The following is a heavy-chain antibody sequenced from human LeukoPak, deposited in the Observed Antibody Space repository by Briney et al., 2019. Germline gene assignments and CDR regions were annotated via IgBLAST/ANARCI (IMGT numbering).Heavy chain of an antibody. CDR3: ARRSYSSSPDGYYYYYYMDV. J-gene: IGHJ6*03. CDR2: IYYSGST. V-gene: IGHV4-39*01. D-gene: IGHD6-13*01. CDR1: GGSISSSSYY. Sequence: PSETLSLTCTVSGGSISSSSYYWGWIRQPPGKGLEWIGSIYYSGSTYYNPSLKSRVTISVDTSKNQFSLKLSSVTAAGTAVYYCARRSYSSSPDGYYYYYYMDVWGKGTTVTVSS.